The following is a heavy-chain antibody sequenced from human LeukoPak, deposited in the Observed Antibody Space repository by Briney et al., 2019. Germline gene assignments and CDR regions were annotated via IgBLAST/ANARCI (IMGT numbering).Heavy chain of an antibody. CDR3: ARGYDCSSSSCYTLFDL. Sequence: RPSETLSLTCAAYDGSFSGYYWSWIRQPSGKGLEWIGEINDSGSTNYNPSLKSRFTISVDTSKNQFSLKLSFVTAADTAVYYCARGYDCSSSSCYTLFDLWGQGTLVTVSS. CDR2: INDSGST. J-gene: IGHJ4*02. CDR1: DGSFSGYY. D-gene: IGHD2-2*02. V-gene: IGHV4-34*01.